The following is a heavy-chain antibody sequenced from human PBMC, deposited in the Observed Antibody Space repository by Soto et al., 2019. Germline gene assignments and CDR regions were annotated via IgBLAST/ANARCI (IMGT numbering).Heavy chain of an antibody. D-gene: IGHD6-19*01. CDR2: IYHSGST. Sequence: SETLSLTCAVCGGSISSSNWWSWVRQPPGKGLEWIGEIYHSGSTNYNPSLKSRVTISVDKSKNQFSLKLSSVTAADTAVYYCARSPQWLASSFDYWGQGTLVTVSS. V-gene: IGHV4-4*02. J-gene: IGHJ4*02. CDR3: ARSPQWLASSFDY. CDR1: GGSISSSNW.